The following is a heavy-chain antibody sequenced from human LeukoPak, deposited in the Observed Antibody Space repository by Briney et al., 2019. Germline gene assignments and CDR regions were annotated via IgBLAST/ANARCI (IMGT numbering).Heavy chain of an antibody. CDR2: ISGSGGST. CDR3: AKVRDFWSGPTDY. CDR1: GFTFSSYA. V-gene: IGHV3-23*01. J-gene: IGHJ4*02. Sequence: GGSLRLSCAASGFTFSSYAMSWVRQAPGKGLEWVSAISGSGGSTYYADSVKGRFTISRDNSKSTLYLQMNSLRAEDTAVYYCAKVRDFWSGPTDYWGQGTLVTVSS. D-gene: IGHD3-3*01.